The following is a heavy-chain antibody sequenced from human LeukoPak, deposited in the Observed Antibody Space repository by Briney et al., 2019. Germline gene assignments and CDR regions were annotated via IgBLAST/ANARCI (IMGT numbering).Heavy chain of an antibody. CDR3: ARGGRAAAGTWYYYMGV. J-gene: IGHJ6*03. CDR1: GFTFSSYA. D-gene: IGHD6-13*01. CDR2: ISGSGGST. Sequence: GGSLRLSCAASGFTFSSYAMSWVRQAPGKGLEWVSAISGSGGSTYYADSVKGRFTISRDNSKNTLYLQMNSLRAEDTAVYYCARGGRAAAGTWYYYMGVWGKGTTVTVSS. V-gene: IGHV3-23*01.